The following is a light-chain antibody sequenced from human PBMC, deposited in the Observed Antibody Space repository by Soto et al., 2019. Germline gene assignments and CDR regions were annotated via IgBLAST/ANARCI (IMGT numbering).Light chain of an antibody. J-gene: IGLJ1*01. Sequence: QSALTQPASVSGSPGQSITISCSGTRSDIGAYDHVAWYQQFTGKSPKLMIYIVSNRPSGDYNRFSDSKSGNTASLTVSGLQAEDEADYYCISYTVSRSYVFGSGTKVTV. CDR3: ISYTVSRSYV. V-gene: IGLV2-14*01. CDR1: RSDIGAYDH. CDR2: IVS.